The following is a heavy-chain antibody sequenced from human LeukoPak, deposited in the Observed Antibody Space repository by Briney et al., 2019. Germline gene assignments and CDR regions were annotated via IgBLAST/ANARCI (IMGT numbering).Heavy chain of an antibody. Sequence: GGSLRLSCAASGFTFNTYWMSWVRQAPGEGLEWVANMKQDGSEIYYVDSVRGRFSISRDNAKNSLYLQMNSLRDEDTAVYFCVRGGYYFDYWGQGTLVTVSS. CDR2: MKQDGSEI. J-gene: IGHJ4*02. CDR3: VRGGYYFDY. CDR1: GFTFNTYW. V-gene: IGHV3-7*01.